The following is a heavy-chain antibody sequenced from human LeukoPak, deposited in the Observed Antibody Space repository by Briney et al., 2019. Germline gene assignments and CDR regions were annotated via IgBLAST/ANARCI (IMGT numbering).Heavy chain of an antibody. Sequence: PGGSLRLSCAASEFTFSSYWMSWVRQAPGKGLEWVANIKRDGSEEYYVDSVKGRFTISRDNAKNSLYLQMNSLRVEDTAVYYCARFAILPMMRAVDYWGQGTPGTVSS. D-gene: IGHD2-2*02. CDR2: IKRDGSEE. J-gene: IGHJ4*02. CDR3: ARFAILPMMRAVDY. CDR1: EFTFSSYW. V-gene: IGHV3-7*01.